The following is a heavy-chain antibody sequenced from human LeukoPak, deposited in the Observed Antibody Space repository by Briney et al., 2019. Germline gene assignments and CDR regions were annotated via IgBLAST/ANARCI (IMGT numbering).Heavy chain of an antibody. CDR2: SHYSGTT. CDR1: GASISSGGYY. Sequence: PSQTLSLTCTVSGASISSGGYYWSWIRQQPGKGLEWIGYSHYSGTTYYNTSLKSRVAISVDTSKNQFSLKLSSVTAADTAVYYRARDGPTSVLWGQGTLVTVSS. CDR3: ARDGPTSVL. D-gene: IGHD1-1*01. V-gene: IGHV4-31*03. J-gene: IGHJ4*02.